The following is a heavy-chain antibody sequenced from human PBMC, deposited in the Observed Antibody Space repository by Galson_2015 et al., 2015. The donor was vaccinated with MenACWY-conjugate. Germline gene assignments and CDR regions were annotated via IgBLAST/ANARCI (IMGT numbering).Heavy chain of an antibody. CDR3: VRDNSDWHFDC. CDR1: GFTFNTYT. D-gene: IGHD2-21*02. CDR2: ITSGSDYI. V-gene: IGHV3-21*01. J-gene: IGHJ4*02. Sequence: SLRLSCAASGFTFNTYTMNWVRQAPGEGLEWVSSITSGSDYIYYADSVKGRSTISRDNAKNSLLLQMDSLRAEDTALYYCVRDNSDWHFDCWGQGTLVTVSS.